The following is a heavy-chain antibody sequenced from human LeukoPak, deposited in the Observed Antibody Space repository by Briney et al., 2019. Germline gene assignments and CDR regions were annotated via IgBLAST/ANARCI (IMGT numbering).Heavy chain of an antibody. V-gene: IGHV4-34*01. Sequence: SETLSLTCAVYGGSFSGYYWSWIRQPPGKGLEWIGEINHSGSTNYNPSLKSRVTISVDTSKNQFSLKLSSVTAADTAVYYCARDSHSTHVDHYFDYWGQGTLVTVSS. J-gene: IGHJ4*02. CDR3: ARDSHSTHVDHYFDY. CDR2: INHSGST. D-gene: IGHD5-12*01. CDR1: GGSFSGYY.